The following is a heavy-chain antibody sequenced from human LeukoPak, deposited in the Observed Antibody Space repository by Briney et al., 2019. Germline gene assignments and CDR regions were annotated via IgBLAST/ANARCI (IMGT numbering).Heavy chain of an antibody. V-gene: IGHV1-18*01. J-gene: IGHJ6*02. CDR3: AREKQQLAKYYYYYYGMDV. CDR2: ISAYNGNT. D-gene: IGHD6-13*01. Sequence: GASVKVSCKASGYTFTSYGISWVRQAPGQGLEWMGWISAYNGNTNYAQELQGRVSMTTDTSTSTAYMELRSLRSDDTAVYYCAREKQQLAKYYYYYYGMDVWGQGTTVTVSS. CDR1: GYTFTSYG.